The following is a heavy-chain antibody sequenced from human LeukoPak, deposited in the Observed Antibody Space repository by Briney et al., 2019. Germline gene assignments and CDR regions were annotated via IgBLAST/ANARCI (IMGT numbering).Heavy chain of an antibody. V-gene: IGHV1-69*05. CDR1: GGTFSSYA. J-gene: IGHJ4*02. Sequence: ASVKVSCKASGGTFSSYAISWVRQAPGQGLEWMGGIIPIFGTANYAQKFQGRVTITTDESTSTAYMELSSLRSEDTAVYYCARASIQDYYDSSDSFDYWGQGTLVTVSS. CDR2: IIPIFGTA. CDR3: ARASIQDYYDSSDSFDY. D-gene: IGHD3-22*01.